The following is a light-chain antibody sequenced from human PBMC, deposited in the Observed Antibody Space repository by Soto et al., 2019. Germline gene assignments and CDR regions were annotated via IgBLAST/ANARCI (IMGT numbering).Light chain of an antibody. V-gene: IGKV3-15*01. CDR3: QQYYNWPPNT. J-gene: IGKJ2*01. CDR1: ETVRTN. Sequence: IVMTQSPATLSVSPGERVTLSCRASETVRTNLAWFQQKPGQTPRLLIFGSSTRATGIPAGFTGSGSETGFSLTIFSLHSEDLAVYYCQQYYNWPPNTFGQGTKLEIK. CDR2: GSS.